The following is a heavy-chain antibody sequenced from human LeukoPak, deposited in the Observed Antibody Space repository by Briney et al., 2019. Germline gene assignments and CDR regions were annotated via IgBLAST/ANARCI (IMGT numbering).Heavy chain of an antibody. Sequence: GAPVKVSCKASGGTFSSYAISWVRQAPGQGLEWVGGIIPILGTANYAQKFQGRVTITADESTSTAYMELSSLRSEDTAVYYCARDVGAIDYWGQGTLVTVSS. CDR3: ARDVGAIDY. CDR1: GGTFSSYA. D-gene: IGHD1-26*01. CDR2: IIPILGTA. J-gene: IGHJ4*02. V-gene: IGHV1-69*13.